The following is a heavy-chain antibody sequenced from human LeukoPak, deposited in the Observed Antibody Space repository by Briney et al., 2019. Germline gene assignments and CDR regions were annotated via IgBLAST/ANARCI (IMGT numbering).Heavy chain of an antibody. CDR3: ARDRGVAPQLWTDLDH. CDR1: GFTFSSSE. D-gene: IGHD5-18*01. J-gene: IGHJ4*02. CDR2: ISTSSLYI. V-gene: IGHV3-21*01. Sequence: PGGSLRLSCVASGFTFSSSEMNWVRQAPGKGLEWVSSISTSSLYIYNADSVKGRFTISRDNAKNSLYLQMNSLRAEDTAVYYCARDRGVAPQLWTDLDHWGQGTLVTVSS.